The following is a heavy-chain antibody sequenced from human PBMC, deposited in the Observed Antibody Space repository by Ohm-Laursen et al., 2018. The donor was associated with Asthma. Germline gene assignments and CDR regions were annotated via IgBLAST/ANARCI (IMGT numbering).Heavy chain of an antibody. CDR3: ARDSGWNALDY. CDR1: GFTFSSYA. Sequence: SLRLSCAASGFTFSSYAMTWVRQVPGKGLEWVANIKPDGTENAYLDSVRGRFAISKDNAKNSLFLQMNSLRGEDTALYYCARDSGWNALDYWGQGTLVSVSS. V-gene: IGHV3-7*05. J-gene: IGHJ4*02. CDR2: IKPDGTEN. D-gene: IGHD1-1*01.